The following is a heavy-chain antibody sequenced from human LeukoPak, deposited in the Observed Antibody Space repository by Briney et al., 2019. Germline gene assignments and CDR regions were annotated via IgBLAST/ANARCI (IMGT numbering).Heavy chain of an antibody. D-gene: IGHD2-21*01. CDR3: AREFLDAFDI. CDR2: ISSSSSYI. Sequence: GGSLRLSCAASGFTFSVYWMTWVRQAPGKGLEWVSSISSSSSYIYYADSVKGRFTISRDNAKNSLYLQMNSLRAEDTAVYYCAREFLDAFDIWGQGTMVTVSS. J-gene: IGHJ3*02. CDR1: GFTFSVYW. V-gene: IGHV3-21*01.